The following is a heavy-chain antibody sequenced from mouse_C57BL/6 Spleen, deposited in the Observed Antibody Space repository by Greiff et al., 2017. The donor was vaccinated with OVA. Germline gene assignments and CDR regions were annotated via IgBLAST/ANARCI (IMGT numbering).Heavy chain of an antibody. CDR3: ARAYYYGYFDV. CDR2: ISYDGSN. CDR1: GYSITSGYY. Sequence: EVKLQESGPGLVKPSQSLSLTCSVTGYSITSGYYWNWIRQFPGNKLEWMGYISYDGSNNYNPSLKNRISITRDTSKNQFFLKLNSVTTEDTATYYCARAYYYGYFDVWGTGTTVTVSS. V-gene: IGHV3-6*01. J-gene: IGHJ1*03. D-gene: IGHD1-1*01.